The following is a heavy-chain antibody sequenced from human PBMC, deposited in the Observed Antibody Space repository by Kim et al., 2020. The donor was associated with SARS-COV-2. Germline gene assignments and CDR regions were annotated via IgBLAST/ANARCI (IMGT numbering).Heavy chain of an antibody. D-gene: IGHD6-13*01. V-gene: IGHV1-24*01. CDR2: FDPEDGET. Sequence: ASVKVSCKVSGYTLTELSMHWVRQAPGKGLEWMGGFDPEDGETIYAQKFQGRVTMTEDTSTDTAYMELSSLRSEDTAVYYCATWHSSSWPSFWFDPWGQGTRVTVSS. CDR3: ATWHSSSWPSFWFDP. J-gene: IGHJ5*02. CDR1: GYTLTELS.